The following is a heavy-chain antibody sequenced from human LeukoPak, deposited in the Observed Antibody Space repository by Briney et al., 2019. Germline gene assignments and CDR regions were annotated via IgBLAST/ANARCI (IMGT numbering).Heavy chain of an antibody. J-gene: IGHJ4*02. CDR2: IRTDITT. Sequence: GGSLRLSCAASGFTFSSYSMNWVRQAPGKGLEWVSSIRTDITTYYADSVRGRFTVSRDNSKNTVYLQMNSLRAEDTATCYCVKDTAASSHWGQGALVTVSS. V-gene: IGHV3-23*01. CDR3: VKDTAASSH. CDR1: GFTFSSYS. D-gene: IGHD6-13*01.